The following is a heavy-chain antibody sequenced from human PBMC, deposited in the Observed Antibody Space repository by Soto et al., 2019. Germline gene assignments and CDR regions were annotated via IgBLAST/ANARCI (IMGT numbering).Heavy chain of an antibody. D-gene: IGHD4-4*01. V-gene: IGHV4-30-4*01. Sequence: SETLSLTCTASGGSISSGGYYWSWIRQPPGKGLEWIGYIYYSGSTYYNPSLKSRVTISVDTSKNQFSLKLSSVTAADTAVYYCARGKRMTTVTTHDYWGQGTLVTVSS. J-gene: IGHJ4*02. CDR2: IYYSGST. CDR1: GGSISSGGYY. CDR3: ARGKRMTTVTTHDY.